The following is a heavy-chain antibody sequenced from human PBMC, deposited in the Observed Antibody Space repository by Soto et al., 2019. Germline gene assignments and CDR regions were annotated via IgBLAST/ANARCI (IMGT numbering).Heavy chain of an antibody. CDR2: IWYDGSNK. Sequence: QVQLVESGGGVVQPGRSLRLSCAASGFTFSSYGMHWVRQAPGKGLEWVAVIWYDGSNKYYADSVKGRFTISRDNSKNTLYLQMNSLRAEDTAVYYCAREVWFGGYYYYGMDVWGQGTTVTVSS. CDR1: GFTFSSYG. V-gene: IGHV3-33*01. CDR3: AREVWFGGYYYYGMDV. J-gene: IGHJ6*02. D-gene: IGHD3-10*01.